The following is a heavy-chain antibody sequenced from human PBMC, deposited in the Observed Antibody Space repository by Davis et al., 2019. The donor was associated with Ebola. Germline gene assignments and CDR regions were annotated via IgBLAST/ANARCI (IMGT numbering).Heavy chain of an antibody. CDR3: ARDRGYSYGSYYFDY. CDR2: ISSSSSTI. V-gene: IGHV3-48*01. J-gene: IGHJ4*02. D-gene: IGHD5-18*01. CDR1: GFTFSSYS. Sequence: GESLKISCAASGFTFSSYSMNWVRQAPGKGLEWVSYISSSSSTIYYADSVKGRFTISRDNAKNSLYLQMNSLRAEDTAVYYCARDRGYSYGSYYFDYWGQGTLVTVSS.